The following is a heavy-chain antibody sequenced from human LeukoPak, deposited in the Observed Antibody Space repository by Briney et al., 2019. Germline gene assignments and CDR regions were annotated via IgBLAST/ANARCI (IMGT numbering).Heavy chain of an antibody. CDR3: ASNRGSDY. V-gene: IGHV3-30*01. CDR2: ISYDGSKT. J-gene: IGHJ4*02. Sequence: GGSLRLSCAASGFTFSNYAMHCVRQAPGKGLEWVAAISYDGSKTYYADSVKGRFSISRDNSENTLYLQMDSLRAEDTAVYYCASNRGSDYWGQGTLVTVSS. CDR1: GFTFSNYA. D-gene: IGHD1-14*01.